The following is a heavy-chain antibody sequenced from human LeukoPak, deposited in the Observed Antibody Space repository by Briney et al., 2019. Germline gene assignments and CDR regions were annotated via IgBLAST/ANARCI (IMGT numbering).Heavy chain of an antibody. CDR3: ARVFYGGNHDAFDI. J-gene: IGHJ3*02. D-gene: IGHD4-23*01. Sequence: SETLSLTCTVSGGSLSSYYWSWIRQPPGPRLEWSGYIYYSGSTNYNPSLKRRVTISVDTSKYQFSLKLSSVCAADTAVYYCARVFYGGNHDAFDIWGQGTMVTISS. V-gene: IGHV4-59*01. CDR1: GGSLSSYY. CDR2: IYYSGST.